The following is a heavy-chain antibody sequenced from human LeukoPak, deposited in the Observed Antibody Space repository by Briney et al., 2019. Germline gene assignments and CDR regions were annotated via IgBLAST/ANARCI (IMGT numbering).Heavy chain of an antibody. CDR3: ARDSEWELTDATYFDY. V-gene: IGHV1-69*04. D-gene: IGHD1-26*01. J-gene: IGHJ4*02. Sequence: GASVKVSCKASGGTFSSYAISWVRQAPGQGLEWMGRIIPILGIANYAQKFQGRVTITADKSTSTAYMELSSLRSEDTAVYYCARDSEWELTDATYFDYWGQGTLVTVSS. CDR1: GGTFSSYA. CDR2: IIPILGIA.